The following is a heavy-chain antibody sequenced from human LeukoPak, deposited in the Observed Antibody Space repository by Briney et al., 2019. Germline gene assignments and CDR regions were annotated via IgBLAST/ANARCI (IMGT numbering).Heavy chain of an antibody. V-gene: IGHV3-23*01. CDR3: GRVNCSRRYFFDY. D-gene: IGHD6-13*01. CDR2: IRGSGGST. Sequence: GGSLRPSCGASGSTFSSSTMSWVSQAPGKGLEWVSVIRGSGGSTYYTDSVKGRFTISRDNTKNTLYLQKDSLRADDTAVYYCGRVNCSRRYFFDYWGQGTPVTVSS. J-gene: IGHJ4*02. CDR1: GSTFSSST.